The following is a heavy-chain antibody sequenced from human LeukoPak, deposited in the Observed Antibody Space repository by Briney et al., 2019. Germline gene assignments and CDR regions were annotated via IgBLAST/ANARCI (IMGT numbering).Heavy chain of an antibody. CDR1: GFTFNNYA. D-gene: IGHD3-22*01. CDR3: VKGQVVIFY. Sequence: PGGSLRLSCAASGFTFNNYAMGWVRQAPGKGLEWVSVISGSSAGIKYADSVKGRFTISRDNSKDTLYLQMNSLSAEDTAVYYCVKGQVVIFYWGQGTLVTVSS. CDR2: ISGSSAGI. J-gene: IGHJ4*02. V-gene: IGHV3-23*01.